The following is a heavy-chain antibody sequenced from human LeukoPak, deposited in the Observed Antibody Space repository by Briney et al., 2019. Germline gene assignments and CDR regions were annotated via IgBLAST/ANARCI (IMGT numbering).Heavy chain of an antibody. V-gene: IGHV4-31*03. J-gene: IGHJ5*02. CDR2: IYYSGST. CDR1: GGSISSGGYY. CDR3: ARGVGENWFDP. Sequence: KSSETLSLTCTVSGGSISSGGYYWSWIRQHPGKGLEWIGYIYYSGSTYYNPSLKSRVTISVDTSKNQFSLKLSSVTAADTAVYYCARGVGENWFDPWGQGTLVTVSS. D-gene: IGHD3-16*01.